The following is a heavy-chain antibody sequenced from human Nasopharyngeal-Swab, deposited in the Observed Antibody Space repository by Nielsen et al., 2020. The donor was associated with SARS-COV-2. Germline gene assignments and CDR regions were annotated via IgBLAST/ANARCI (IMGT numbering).Heavy chain of an antibody. J-gene: IGHJ4*02. CDR2: IWYDGGNK. V-gene: IGHV3-33*01. D-gene: IGHD3-22*01. CDR3: ARDPNYYDSSGYLDY. Sequence: WIRQPPGKGLEWVAVIWYDGGNKYYADSVKGRFTISRDNSKNTLYLQMNSLRAEDTAVYYCARDPNYYDSSGYLDYWGQGTLVTVSS.